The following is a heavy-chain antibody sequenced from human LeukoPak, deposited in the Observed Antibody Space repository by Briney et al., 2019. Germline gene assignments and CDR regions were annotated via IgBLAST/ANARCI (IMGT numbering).Heavy chain of an antibody. D-gene: IGHD6-6*01. CDR2: IAPRNGGT. CDR3: ARGLLGTSSSVGYFDS. J-gene: IGHJ4*02. Sequence: KVSCKTSGYTFTVYYIHWMRQAPGQGLEWMGWIAPRNGGTNYAQRFQGRVSMTRDTSISTVYMELRSLISDDTAVYYCARGLLGTSSSVGYFDSWGQGTLVTVSS. CDR1: GYTFTVYY. V-gene: IGHV1-2*02.